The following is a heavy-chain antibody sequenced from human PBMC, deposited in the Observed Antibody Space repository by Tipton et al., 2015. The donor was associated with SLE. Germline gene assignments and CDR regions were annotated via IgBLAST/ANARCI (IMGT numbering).Heavy chain of an antibody. Sequence: PGLVKPSQTLSLTCAISGDSVSSNSAAWNWIRQSPSRGLEWLGRTCYRSKWYNDYALSVKSRITINPDTSKNQFSLQLNSVTAADTAVYYCARDLEEEYDYVWGSDYWGQGTLVTVSS. V-gene: IGHV6-1*01. J-gene: IGHJ4*02. D-gene: IGHD3-16*01. CDR2: TCYRSKWYN. CDR3: ARDLEEEYDYVWGSDY. CDR1: GDSVSSNSAA.